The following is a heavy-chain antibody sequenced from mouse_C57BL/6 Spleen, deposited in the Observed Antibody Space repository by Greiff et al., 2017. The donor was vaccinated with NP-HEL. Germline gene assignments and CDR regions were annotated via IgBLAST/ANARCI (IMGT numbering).Heavy chain of an antibody. Sequence: QVQLQQPGAELVKPGASVKLSCKASGYTFTSYWMQWVKQRPGQGLEWIGEIDPSDRYPNYNQKFKGKATLPVDTSSSTAYMQLSSRSSEDSAGYYCAGGVTTVRAYWGQGTLVTVSA. CDR2: IDPSDRYP. V-gene: IGHV1-50*01. CDR3: AGGVTTVRAY. J-gene: IGHJ3*01. D-gene: IGHD1-1*01. CDR1: GYTFTSYW.